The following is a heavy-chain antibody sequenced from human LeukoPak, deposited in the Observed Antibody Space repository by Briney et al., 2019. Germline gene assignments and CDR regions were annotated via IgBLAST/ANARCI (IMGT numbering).Heavy chain of an antibody. D-gene: IGHD6-13*01. V-gene: IGHV4-38-2*02. CDR3: AREEYSSDWYGHDS. CDR1: AYSISSGYY. Sequence: SETLSLTCSVSAYSISSGYYWGWIRQPPGKGLEWIGSIYHSGSSGTTYYNPSLKSRVTISVDTSKNQFSLKLSSVTAADTAVYYCAREEYSSDWYGHDSWGQGTLVTVSS. CDR2: IYHSGSSGTT. J-gene: IGHJ4*02.